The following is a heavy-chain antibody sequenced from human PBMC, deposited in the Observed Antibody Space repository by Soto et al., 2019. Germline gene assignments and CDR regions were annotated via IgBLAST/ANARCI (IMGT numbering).Heavy chain of an antibody. Sequence: QVQLVQSGAEVKKPGSSVKVSCKASGGTFSSYAISWVRQAPGQGLEWMGGIIPIFGTANYAQKFQGRVTITADESTSTAYMELSSLRAEDTAVYYCASSLTGIAARRYAFDIWGQGTMVTVSS. V-gene: IGHV1-69*01. CDR2: IIPIFGTA. CDR3: ASSLTGIAARRYAFDI. J-gene: IGHJ3*02. D-gene: IGHD6-6*01. CDR1: GGTFSSYA.